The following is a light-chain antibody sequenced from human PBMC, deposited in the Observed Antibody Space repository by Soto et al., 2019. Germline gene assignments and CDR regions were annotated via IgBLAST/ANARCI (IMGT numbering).Light chain of an antibody. J-gene: IGLJ2*01. V-gene: IGLV1-51*01. CDR3: GTWDSSLSAVV. CDR1: SSNIGNNF. Sequence: QSVLTQPPSVSVAPGQKVTISCSGSSSNIGNNFVSWYQQLPGTAPKLLMYDNNQRPSVIPDRFSGSKSATSATLAITGLQTGDEADYYCGTWDSSLSAVVFGGGTKLTVL. CDR2: DNN.